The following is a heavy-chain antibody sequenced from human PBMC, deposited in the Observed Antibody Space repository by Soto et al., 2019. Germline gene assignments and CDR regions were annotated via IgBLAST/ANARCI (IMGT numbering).Heavy chain of an antibody. CDR1: GFTVSNTY. Sequence: GGSLRLSCEASGFTVSNTYMSWIRQAPGRGLEWVSIIYGGGRTYYTDSVKGRFTISRDNAKNSVSLQMNSLRAEDTAVYYCAREYTAWPLAYGLDVWGQGTTVTVSS. CDR2: IYGGGRT. CDR3: AREYTAWPLAYGLDV. V-gene: IGHV3-66*01. D-gene: IGHD2-2*02. J-gene: IGHJ6*02.